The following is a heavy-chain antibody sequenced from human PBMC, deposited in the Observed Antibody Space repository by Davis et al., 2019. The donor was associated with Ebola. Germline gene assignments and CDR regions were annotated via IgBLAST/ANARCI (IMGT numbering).Heavy chain of an antibody. CDR3: ARDGGEICSSTSCFHGLDV. J-gene: IGHJ6*02. D-gene: IGHD2-2*01. CDR1: GYTFSGYG. Sequence: ASVKVSCKAAGYTFSGYGIIWGRQAPGQGLEWMGWISGYNGNTNYSENLQGRVTMTTDTSTSKAYMELMSLMSDDTAVDYCARDGGEICSSTSCFHGLDVWGLWTTVSVSS. CDR2: ISGYNGNT. V-gene: IGHV1-18*01.